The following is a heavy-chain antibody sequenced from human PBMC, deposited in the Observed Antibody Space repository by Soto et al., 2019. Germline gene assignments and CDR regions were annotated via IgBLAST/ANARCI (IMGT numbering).Heavy chain of an antibody. CDR2: ISGSGATT. D-gene: IGHD1-26*01. V-gene: IGHV3-23*01. CDR1: GSSFAGYG. J-gene: IGHJ4*02. Sequence: EVQLLDSGGGLVQPGGSRGLSCPASGSSFAGYGWGWVGRLPGKGLEWVSAISGSGATTSYADSVKGRFTISRDNSQNTLYLQMNTLRAEDTALYYCAKAYRGYTGSYFDYWGQGTLVTVSS. CDR3: AKAYRGYTGSYFDY.